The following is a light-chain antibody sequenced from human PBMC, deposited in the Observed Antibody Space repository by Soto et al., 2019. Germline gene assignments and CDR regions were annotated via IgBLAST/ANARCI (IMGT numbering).Light chain of an antibody. Sequence: EIVLTQSPATLSLSPGERATLSCRASQSVSSYLAWYQQKPGQAPRLRIYDASNRATGIPARFSGSGSGTDFTLTISSLEPEDFAVYYCQQRSNWPLTFGPGTKVDI. CDR3: QQRSNWPLT. CDR1: QSVSSY. CDR2: DAS. J-gene: IGKJ3*01. V-gene: IGKV3-11*01.